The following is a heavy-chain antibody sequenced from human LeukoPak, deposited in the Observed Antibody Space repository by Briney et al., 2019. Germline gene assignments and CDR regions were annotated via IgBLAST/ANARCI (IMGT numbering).Heavy chain of an antibody. CDR1: GFTFSSYS. CDR2: TSSSSSYI. D-gene: IGHD1-26*01. CDR3: ATSQWEWSGFDY. Sequence: GGSLRLSCAASGFTFSSYSMNWVRQAPGKGLEWVSSTSSSSSYIYYADSVKGRFTISRDNAKNSLYLQMNSLRAEDTAVYYCATSQWEWSGFDYWGQGTLVTVSS. V-gene: IGHV3-21*01. J-gene: IGHJ4*02.